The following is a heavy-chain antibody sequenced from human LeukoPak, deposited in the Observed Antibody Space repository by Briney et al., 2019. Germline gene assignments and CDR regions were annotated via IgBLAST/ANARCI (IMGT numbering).Heavy chain of an antibody. CDR1: GGSFSGYY. J-gene: IGHJ4*02. V-gene: IGHV4-34*01. D-gene: IGHD3-10*01. Sequence: SETLSLTCAVYGGSFSGYYWSWIRQPPGKGLEWIGEINHSGSTNYNPSLKSRVTISVDTSKNQFSLKLSSVTAADTAVYYGVQMVRGVIYWGQGTLVTVSS. CDR2: INHSGST. CDR3: VQMVRGVIY.